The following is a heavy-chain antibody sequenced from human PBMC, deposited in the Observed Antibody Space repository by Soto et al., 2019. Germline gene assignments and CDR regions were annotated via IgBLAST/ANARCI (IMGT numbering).Heavy chain of an antibody. J-gene: IGHJ6*02. CDR3: AREDYGDYAFDGMAV. CDR2: ISAYNGNT. V-gene: IGHV1-18*04. Sequence: DSVKVSCKASGYTFTSYGISWVRQAPGQGLEWMGWISAYNGNTNYAQKLQGRVTMTTDTSTSTAYMELRSLRPDDTAVYYCAREDYGDYAFDGMAVWGQGTTVTVSS. CDR1: GYTFTSYG. D-gene: IGHD4-17*01.